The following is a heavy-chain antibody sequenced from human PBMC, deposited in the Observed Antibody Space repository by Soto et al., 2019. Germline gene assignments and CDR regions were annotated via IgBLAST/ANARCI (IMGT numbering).Heavy chain of an antibody. J-gene: IGHJ5*02. CDR2: ISAYNGNT. CDR1: GYTFTSYG. D-gene: IGHD2-15*01. V-gene: IGHV1-18*01. Sequence: QVQLVQSGAEVKKPGASVKVSCKASGYTFTSYGISWGRQAPGQGLEWMGWISAYNGNTNYAQKLQGRVTMTTDTSTSTAYMELRSLRSDDTAVYYCARDSGDIVVVVAATDNWFDPWGQGTLVTVSS. CDR3: ARDSGDIVVVVAATDNWFDP.